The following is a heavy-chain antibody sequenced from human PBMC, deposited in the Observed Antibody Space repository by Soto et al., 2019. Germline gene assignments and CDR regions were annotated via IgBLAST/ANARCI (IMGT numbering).Heavy chain of an antibody. Sequence: ASVKVSCQASGYTFIAYAISWVRQAPGQGLEWMGWISADSGNRKYVQKLQGRVTMTTDTSTSTAYMELRSLTSDDTAVYYCARDRQRGGPLYDYWGQGTLVTVSS. V-gene: IGHV1-18*01. D-gene: IGHD3-16*01. CDR3: ARDRQRGGPLYDY. J-gene: IGHJ4*02. CDR2: ISADSGNR. CDR1: GYTFIAYA.